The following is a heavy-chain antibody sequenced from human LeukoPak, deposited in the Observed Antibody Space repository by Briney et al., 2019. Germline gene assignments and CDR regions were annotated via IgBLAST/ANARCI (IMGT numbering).Heavy chain of an antibody. D-gene: IGHD2-21*02. CDR2: IYYSGST. CDR1: GGSISSYY. V-gene: IGHV4-59*01. J-gene: IGHJ4*02. CDR3: ARERTFGDGFDY. Sequence: SETLSLTCTVSGGSISSYYWSWIRQPPGKGLEWIGNIYYSGSTNYNPSLKSRVTISVDTSKNQFSLKLSSVTAADTAVYYCARERTFGDGFDYWGQGTLVTVSS.